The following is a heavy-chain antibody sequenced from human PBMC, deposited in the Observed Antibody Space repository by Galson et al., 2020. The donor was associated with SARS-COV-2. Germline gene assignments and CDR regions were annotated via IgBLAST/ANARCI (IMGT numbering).Heavy chain of an antibody. CDR3: ARGAGATASRYYYYYMDV. V-gene: IGHV4-34*01. J-gene: IGHJ6*03. Sequence: SQTLSLTCAVYGGSFSGYYWSWIRQPPGKGLEWIGEINHSGSTNYNPSLKSRVTISVDTSKNQFSLKLSSVTAADTAVYYCARGAGATASRYYYYYMDVWGKGTTVTVSS. CDR2: INHSGST. CDR1: GGSFSGYY. D-gene: IGHD1-26*01.